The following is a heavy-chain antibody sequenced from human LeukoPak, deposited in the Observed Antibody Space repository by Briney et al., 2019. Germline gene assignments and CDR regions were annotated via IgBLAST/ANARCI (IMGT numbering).Heavy chain of an antibody. CDR2: ISYDGSNK. CDR1: GFTFSGYP. CDR3: ARDGADCSSTSCFSGWFDP. Sequence: GGSLRLSCAASGFTFSGYPIHWVRQAPGKGLEWVAVISYDGSNKYYADSVKGRFTISRDNSKNTLYLQMNSLRAEDTAVYYCARDGADCSSTSCFSGWFDPWGQGTLVTVSS. V-gene: IGHV3-30-3*01. J-gene: IGHJ5*02. D-gene: IGHD2-2*01.